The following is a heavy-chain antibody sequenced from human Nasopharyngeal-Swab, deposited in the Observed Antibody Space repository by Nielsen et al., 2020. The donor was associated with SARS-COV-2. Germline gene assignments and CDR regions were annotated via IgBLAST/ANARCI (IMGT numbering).Heavy chain of an antibody. Sequence: SETLSLTCTVSGGSRRRRRENWGWMRQPPGKGLEWIGSIYYSGSTYYNPSLKSRVTISVDTSKNQFSLKLSSVTAADTAVYYCASQPSNWFDPWGQGTLVTVSS. CDR3: ASQPSNWFDP. V-gene: IGHV4-39*01. CDR1: GGSRRRRREN. CDR2: IYYSGST. J-gene: IGHJ5*02.